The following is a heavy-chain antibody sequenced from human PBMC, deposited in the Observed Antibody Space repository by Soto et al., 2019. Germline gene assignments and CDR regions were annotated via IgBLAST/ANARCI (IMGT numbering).Heavy chain of an antibody. J-gene: IGHJ4*02. Sequence: QVQLHESGPGLVKPSQTLSLTCAVSGGSINTGGHYWNWIRQRPGKGLEWIGYIYYSGSTHYSPSLKSRASISLDASKNQFSLRLTSATAADTAIYYCARSLIEVSDLLTGFYPLEKWGQGTLVTVSS. CDR3: ARSLIEVSDLLTGFYPLEK. V-gene: IGHV4-31*11. CDR1: GGSINTGGHY. CDR2: IYYSGST. D-gene: IGHD3-9*01.